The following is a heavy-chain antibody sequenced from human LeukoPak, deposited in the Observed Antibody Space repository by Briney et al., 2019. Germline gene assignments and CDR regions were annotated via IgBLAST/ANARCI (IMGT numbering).Heavy chain of an antibody. CDR2: IYYSGST. D-gene: IGHD1-26*01. V-gene: IGHV4-59*01. Sequence: PSETLSLTCTVSGGSLSSYYWSWIRQPPGKGLEWIGYIYYSGSTNYNPSLKSRVTISVDTSKNQFSLKLSSVTAADTAVYYCARDSGSYRNFDYWGQGTLVTVSS. J-gene: IGHJ4*02. CDR1: GGSLSSYY. CDR3: ARDSGSYRNFDY.